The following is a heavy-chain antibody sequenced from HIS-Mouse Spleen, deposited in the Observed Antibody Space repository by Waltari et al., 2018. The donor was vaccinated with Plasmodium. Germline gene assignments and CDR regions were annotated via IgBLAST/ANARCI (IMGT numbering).Heavy chain of an antibody. CDR3: ASSWYWYFDL. CDR1: GFTFSSYW. D-gene: IGHD6-13*01. V-gene: IGHV3-7*01. Sequence: EVQLVESGGGWVQPGGSLRLSWAACGFTFSSYWMSWVRQAPGKGLDWVANIKQDGSEKYYVDSVKGRFTTSRDNAKNSLYLQMNSLRAEDTAVYYCASSWYWYFDLWGRGTLVTVSS. CDR2: IKQDGSEK. J-gene: IGHJ2*01.